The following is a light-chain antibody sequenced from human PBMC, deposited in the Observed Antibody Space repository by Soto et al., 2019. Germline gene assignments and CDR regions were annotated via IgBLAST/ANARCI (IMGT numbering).Light chain of an antibody. Sequence: VLTQPPSASGTPGQRVTISCSGSPSNVGNSGVNWYQQVPGAAPKLLINGNSQRRSGVPERFSASKSATSASLAISGVQSEDEADHFCAAWDDSLNGVVFGGGTKGTVL. CDR2: GNS. V-gene: IGLV1-44*01. J-gene: IGLJ3*02. CDR3: AAWDDSLNGVV. CDR1: PSNVGNSG.